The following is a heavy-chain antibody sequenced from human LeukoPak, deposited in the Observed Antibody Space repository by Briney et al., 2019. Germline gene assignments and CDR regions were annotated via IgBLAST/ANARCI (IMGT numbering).Heavy chain of an antibody. V-gene: IGHV4-59*01. CDR3: ARAHYGDRYNWFDP. J-gene: IGHJ5*02. CDR1: GGSISSYY. CDR2: IYYSGST. Sequence: PSETLSLTCTVSGGSISSYYWSWIRQPPGKGLEWIGHIYYSGSTNYNPSLKSRVTISVDTSKNQFSLKLSSVTAADTAVYYCARAHYGDRYNWFDPWGQGALVTVSS. D-gene: IGHD4-17*01.